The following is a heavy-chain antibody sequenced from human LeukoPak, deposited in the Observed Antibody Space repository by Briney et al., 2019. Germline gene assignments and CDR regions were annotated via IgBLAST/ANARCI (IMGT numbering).Heavy chain of an antibody. J-gene: IGHJ4*02. CDR3: ARTYSPIYCSSTSCRGLDY. CDR1: GFTFSSYD. V-gene: IGHV3-13*01. CDR2: IGTAGDT. D-gene: IGHD2-2*01. Sequence: GGSLRLSCAASGFTFSSYDMHWVRQATGKGLEWVSAIGTAGDTYYPGSVKGRFTISRENAKNSLYLQMNSLRAGDTAVYYCARTYSPIYCSSTSCRGLDYWGQGTLVTVSS.